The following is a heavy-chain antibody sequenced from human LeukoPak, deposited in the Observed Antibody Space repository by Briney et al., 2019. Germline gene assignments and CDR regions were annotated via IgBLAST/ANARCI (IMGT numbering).Heavy chain of an antibody. D-gene: IGHD2-2*01. CDR1: GFTFSSYA. J-gene: IGHJ4*02. CDR3: AKRGCSSTSCYAGVPDY. V-gene: IGHV3-23*01. Sequence: PGGSLRLSCAASGFTFSSYAMSWVRQAPGKGLEWVSAISGSGGSTYYADSVKGRFTISRDNSKNTLYLQMNSLRAEDTAAYYCAKRGCSSTSCYAGVPDYWGQGTLVTVSS. CDR2: ISGSGGST.